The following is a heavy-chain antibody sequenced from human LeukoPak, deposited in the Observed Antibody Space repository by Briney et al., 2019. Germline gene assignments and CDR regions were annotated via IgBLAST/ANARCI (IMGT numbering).Heavy chain of an antibody. CDR1: GYTFTSYA. D-gene: IGHD4-17*01. CDR2: INTNTGNP. J-gene: IGHJ4*02. V-gene: IGHV7-4-1*02. CDR3: ARLFGQMNYGELGPDY. Sequence: ASVKVSCKASGYTFTSYAMNWVRQAPGHGLEWMGWINTNTGNPTYAQGFTGRFVFSLDTSVSTAYLQISSLKAEDTAVYYCARLFGQMNYGELGPDYWGQGTLVTVSS.